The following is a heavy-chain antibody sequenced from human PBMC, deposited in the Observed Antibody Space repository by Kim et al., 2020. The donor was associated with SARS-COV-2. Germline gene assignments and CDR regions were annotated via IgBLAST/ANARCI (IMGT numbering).Heavy chain of an antibody. V-gene: IGHV3-49*04. CDR3: TRAILGSRWAMDV. CDR2: IRTKASGGTT. D-gene: IGHD7-27*01. CDR1: GFTFGDYA. Sequence: GGSLRLSCTASGFTFGDYAMTWVRQAPGKGLEWVSLIRTKASGGTTEYAASVEGRFIISRDDSKSLAYLQMNSLKTEDTAVYYCTRAILGSRWAMDVWG. J-gene: IGHJ6*03.